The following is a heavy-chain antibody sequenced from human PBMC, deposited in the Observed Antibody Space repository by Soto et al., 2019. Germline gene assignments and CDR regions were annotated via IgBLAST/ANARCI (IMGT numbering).Heavy chain of an antibody. CDR1: GDSVSSNTAA. Sequence: SQTLSLTCAISGDSVSSNTAAWNWIRSSPSRGLEWLGRTYYRSNWRHDYAVSVKRRITVNPDTSKNHFSLQLNSVTPDDRAVYHCESGVARSGFDLWGQGTLVTVSS. D-gene: IGHD6-19*01. V-gene: IGHV6-1*01. CDR3: ESGVARSGFDL. CDR2: TYYRSNWRH. J-gene: IGHJ5*02.